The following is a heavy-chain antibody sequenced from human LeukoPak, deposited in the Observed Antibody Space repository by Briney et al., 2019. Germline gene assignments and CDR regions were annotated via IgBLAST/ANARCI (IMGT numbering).Heavy chain of an antibody. D-gene: IGHD2-2*01. J-gene: IGHJ4*02. CDR2: ISSNGGST. V-gene: IGHV3-64*01. CDR3: ASNRVSSTSLDVGRSFDY. Sequence: GGSLRLSCAASVFTFSSYAMHWVRQAPGKGLEYVSAISSNGGSTYYANSVKGRLTISRDNSKNTLYLQMGSLRAEDMAVYYCASNRVSSTSLDVGRSFDYWGQGTLVTVSS. CDR1: VFTFSSYA.